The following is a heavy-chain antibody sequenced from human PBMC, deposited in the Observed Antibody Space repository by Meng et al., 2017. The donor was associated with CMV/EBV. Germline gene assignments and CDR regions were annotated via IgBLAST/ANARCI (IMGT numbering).Heavy chain of an antibody. CDR2: IKSKTDGGTT. CDR1: GFTFSNAW. Sequence: GGSLRLSCAASGFTFSNAWMSWVRQAPGKGLEWAGRIKSKTDGGTTDYAAPVKGRFTISRDDSKNTLYLQMNSLKTEDTAVYYCTTDQPFWSGYTYYFDYWGQGTLVTVSS. J-gene: IGHJ4*02. D-gene: IGHD3-3*02. V-gene: IGHV3-15*01. CDR3: TTDQPFWSGYTYYFDY.